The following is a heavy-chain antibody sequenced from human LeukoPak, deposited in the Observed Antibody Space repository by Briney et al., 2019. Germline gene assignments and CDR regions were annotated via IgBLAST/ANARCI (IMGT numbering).Heavy chain of an antibody. J-gene: IGHJ5*02. Sequence: SETLSLTCTVSGGSISSYYWSWIRQPPGKGLEWIGEINHSGSTNYNPSLKSRVTISVDTSKNQFSLKLSSVTAADTAVYYCARASYDYVWGAKRFDPWGQGTLVTVSS. CDR2: INHSGST. CDR1: GGSISSYY. V-gene: IGHV4-34*01. CDR3: ARASYDYVWGAKRFDP. D-gene: IGHD3-16*01.